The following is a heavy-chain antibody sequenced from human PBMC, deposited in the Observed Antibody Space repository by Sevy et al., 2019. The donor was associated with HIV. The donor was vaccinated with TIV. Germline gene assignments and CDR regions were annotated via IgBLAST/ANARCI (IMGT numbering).Heavy chain of an antibody. Sequence: ASVKVSCKASGGTFSSYAISWVRQAPGQGLEWMGGIIPIFGTANYAQKFQGRVTITADESTSTAYMELSSLRSEDTAVYYCARVGRTEPYYDFWSGSFDYWGQGTLVTVSS. CDR3: ARVGRTEPYYDFWSGSFDY. D-gene: IGHD3-3*01. CDR2: IIPIFGTA. V-gene: IGHV1-69*13. J-gene: IGHJ4*02. CDR1: GGTFSSYA.